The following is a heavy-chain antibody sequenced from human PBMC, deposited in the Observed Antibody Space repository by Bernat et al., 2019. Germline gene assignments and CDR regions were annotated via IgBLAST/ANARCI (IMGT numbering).Heavy chain of an antibody. V-gene: IGHV1-46*01. CDR1: GYTFTTYY. Sequence: QVQLVQSGAEVKKPVASVKVSCKASGYTFTTYYMHWVRQAPGQGLEWMGIINPSGGTTNYAQNFQGRVTMTRDTSTSTVYMELSSLRSEDTAVYYCARGRGTGGFDYWGQGTLVTVSS. D-gene: IGHD3-10*01. CDR3: ARGRGTGGFDY. J-gene: IGHJ4*02. CDR2: INPSGGTT.